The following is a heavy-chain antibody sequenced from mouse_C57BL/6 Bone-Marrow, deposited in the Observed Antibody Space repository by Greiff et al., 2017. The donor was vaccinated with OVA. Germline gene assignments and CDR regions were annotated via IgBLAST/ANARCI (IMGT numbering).Heavy chain of an antibody. CDR3: ARDPPITTVVASFDY. J-gene: IGHJ2*01. V-gene: IGHV3-3*01. D-gene: IGHD1-1*01. CDR1: GFSINSDCY. Sequence: DVQLVESGPSLVRPSQTLSLTCTVTGFSINSDCYWIWIRQFPGNKLEYIGYTFYSGITYYNPSLESRTYITRDTSKNQFSLKLSSVTTEDTATYYCARDPPITTVVASFDYWGQGTTLTVSS. CDR2: TFYSGIT.